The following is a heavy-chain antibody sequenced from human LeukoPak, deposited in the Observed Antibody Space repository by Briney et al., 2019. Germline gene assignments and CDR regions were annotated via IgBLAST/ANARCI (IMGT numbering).Heavy chain of an antibody. V-gene: IGHV1-2*02. Sequence: ASVKVSCKASGYTFTGYYMHWVRQAPGQGLEWMGWINPNSGGTKYAQSFQGRVTMTRDTSISTVYMELTSLTSDDTAVYYCARDRAATGTQWWFDPWGQGTLVTVSS. CDR3: ARDRAATGTQWWFDP. CDR1: GYTFTGYY. D-gene: IGHD6-13*01. J-gene: IGHJ5*02. CDR2: INPNSGGT.